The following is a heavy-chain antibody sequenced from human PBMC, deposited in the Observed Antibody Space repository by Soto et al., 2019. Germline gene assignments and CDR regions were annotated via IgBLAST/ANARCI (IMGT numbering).Heavy chain of an antibody. D-gene: IGHD3-22*01. CDR1: GYTLTELS. CDR2: FDPEDGET. V-gene: IGHV1-24*01. CDR3: ATQGYDSSGVLDY. J-gene: IGHJ4*02. Sequence: ASVKVSCKVSGYTLTELSMHWVRQAPGKGLEWMGGFDPEDGETIYAQKFQGRVTMTEDTSTDTAYMELSRLRSEDTAVYYCATQGYDSSGVLDYWGQGTLVTVSS.